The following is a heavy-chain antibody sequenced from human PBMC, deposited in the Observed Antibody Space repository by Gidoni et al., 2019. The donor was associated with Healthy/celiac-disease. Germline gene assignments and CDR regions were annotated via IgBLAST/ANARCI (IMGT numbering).Heavy chain of an antibody. Sequence: QVQLQESGPGLVKPSEPLSLTCAVSGYPLSRGYSWGWIRQPPGKGLDWIGSIYHSGSTYYNPSLKSRVTISVDTSKNQFSLKLSSVTSADTAVYYCARDPGVVAATRAYGMDVWGQGTTVTVSS. CDR2: IYHSGST. V-gene: IGHV4-38-2*02. CDR1: GYPLSRGYS. J-gene: IGHJ6*02. CDR3: ARDPGVVAATRAYGMDV. D-gene: IGHD2-15*01.